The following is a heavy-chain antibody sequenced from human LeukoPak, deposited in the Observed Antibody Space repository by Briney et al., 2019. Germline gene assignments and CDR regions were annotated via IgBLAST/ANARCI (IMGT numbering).Heavy chain of an antibody. D-gene: IGHD1-7*01. CDR1: GFTFSSYS. CDR2: IGSRSTST. CDR3: ARGGLNFDAFDI. V-gene: IGHV3-21*01. Sequence: KPGGSLRLSCAASGFTFSSYSMNWVRHAPGKGLEWVSSIGSRSTSTYSADSVKGRFTISRDNAKNSLYLQMTSLRAGDTAVYYCARGGLNFDAFDIWGQGTMVTVSS. J-gene: IGHJ3*02.